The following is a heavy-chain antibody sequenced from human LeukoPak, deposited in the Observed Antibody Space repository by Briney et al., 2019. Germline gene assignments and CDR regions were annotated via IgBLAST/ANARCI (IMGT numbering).Heavy chain of an antibody. CDR1: GYTFLNYA. D-gene: IGHD3-10*01. Sequence: GASVKVSCKASGYTFLNYAIHWVRQAPGQRLEWMGWINIGNGNTKNSQEFQGRVTITRDTSATTAYMELRSLTSEDTAVYYCARNYGSGEFDYWGQGTLVTVSS. CDR2: INIGNGNT. V-gene: IGHV1-3*04. CDR3: ARNYGSGEFDY. J-gene: IGHJ4*02.